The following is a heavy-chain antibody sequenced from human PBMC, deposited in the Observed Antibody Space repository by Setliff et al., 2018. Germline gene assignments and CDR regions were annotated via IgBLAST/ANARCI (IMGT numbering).Heavy chain of an antibody. Sequence: GASVKVSCKASGGTFRDFAISWVRQAPGQGLEWMGGIMPIFGTLDYAQKFQGRVTISADETTTTAYLELSSLTSEDTAVYYCGSRQFPGGGNYYYFMDVWGKGTTVTVSS. CDR3: GSRQFPGGGNYYYFMDV. J-gene: IGHJ6*03. V-gene: IGHV1-69*13. D-gene: IGHD1-1*01. CDR1: GGTFRDFA. CDR2: IMPIFGTL.